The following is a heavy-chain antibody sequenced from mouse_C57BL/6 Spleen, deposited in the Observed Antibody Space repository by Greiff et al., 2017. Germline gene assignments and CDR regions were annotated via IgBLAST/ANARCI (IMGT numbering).Heavy chain of an antibody. CDR3: TTGPPYYGSSYIDY. Sequence: EVKVEESGGGLVQPGGSMKLSCAASGFTFSDAWMDWVRQSPEKGLEWVAEIRNKANNHATYYAESVKGRFTISRDDSKSSVYLQMNSLRAEDTGIYYCTTGPPYYGSSYIDYWGQGTTLTVSS. D-gene: IGHD1-1*01. CDR2: IRNKANNHAT. CDR1: GFTFSDAW. J-gene: IGHJ2*01. V-gene: IGHV6-6*01.